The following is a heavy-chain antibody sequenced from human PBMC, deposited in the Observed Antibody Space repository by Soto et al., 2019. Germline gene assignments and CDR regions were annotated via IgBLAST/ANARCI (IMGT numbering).Heavy chain of an antibody. V-gene: IGHV4-34*01. CDR1: GGSFSGYY. D-gene: IGHD3-22*01. CDR3: ARGRWVTMIVVAYNWFDP. Sequence: QVQLQQWGAGLLKPSETLSLTCAVYGGSFSGYYWSWIRQPPGKGLEWIGEINHSGSTNYNPSLKSRVTISVDTSKNQFSLKLSSVTAADTAVYYCARGRWVTMIVVAYNWFDPWGQGTLVTVSS. CDR2: INHSGST. J-gene: IGHJ5*02.